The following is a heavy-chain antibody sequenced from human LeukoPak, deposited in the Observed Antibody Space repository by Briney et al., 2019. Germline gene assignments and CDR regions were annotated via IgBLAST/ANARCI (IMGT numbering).Heavy chain of an antibody. CDR2: SIPILGIA. CDR1: GGTFSSYA. J-gene: IGHJ6*02. Sequence: SVNVSCKASGGTFSSYAISWVRQAPGQGRDWMGRSIPILGIANYAQKFQGRVTITADKSTSTAYMELSSLRSEDTAVYYCAREDVVVPAYYYGMDVWGQGTTVTVSS. V-gene: IGHV1-69*04. D-gene: IGHD2-2*01. CDR3: AREDVVVPAYYYGMDV.